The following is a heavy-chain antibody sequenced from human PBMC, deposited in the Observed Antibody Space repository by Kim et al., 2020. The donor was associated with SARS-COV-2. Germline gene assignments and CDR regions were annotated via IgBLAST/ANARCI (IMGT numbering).Heavy chain of an antibody. Sequence: GGSLRLSCAASGFTFDDYTMHWVRQAPGKGLEWVSLISWDGGSTYYADSVKGRFTISRDNSKNSLYLQMNSLRTEDTALYYCAKLDSSGYYRRLGGEYFYYWGQGTLVTVSS. D-gene: IGHD3-22*01. CDR2: ISWDGGST. CDR1: GFTFDDYT. J-gene: IGHJ4*02. CDR3: AKLDSSGYYRRLGGEYFYY. V-gene: IGHV3-43*01.